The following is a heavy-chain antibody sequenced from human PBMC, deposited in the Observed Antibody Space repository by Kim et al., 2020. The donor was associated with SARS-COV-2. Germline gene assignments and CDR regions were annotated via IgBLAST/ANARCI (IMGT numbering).Heavy chain of an antibody. V-gene: IGHV3-33*01. Sequence: GGSLRLSCAASGFTFSSYGMHWVRQAPGKGLEWVAVIWYDGSNKYYEDSLKGRFTISRDNSKNTLYLQMNSLRAEDTAVYYCARDGGYYGSGSYWDYYYMDVWGKGTTVTVSS. J-gene: IGHJ6*03. CDR3: ARDGGYYGSGSYWDYYYMDV. D-gene: IGHD3-10*01. CDR2: IWYDGSNK. CDR1: GFTFSSYG.